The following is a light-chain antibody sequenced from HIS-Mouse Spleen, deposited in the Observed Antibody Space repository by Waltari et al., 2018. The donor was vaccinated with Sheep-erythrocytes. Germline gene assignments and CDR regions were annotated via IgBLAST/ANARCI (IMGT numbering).Light chain of an antibody. Sequence: QSALTQPPSASGSPGQSCTISCTGTSSDVGGYNYVSWYQQHPGKAPKRIIYEVSKRPSWVTDRSPRAKSSNPASLPVSGLEAWDEADYYCSSYAGSNKLVFGGGTKLTVL. CDR3: SSYAGSNKLV. CDR1: SSDVGGYNY. V-gene: IGLV2-8*01. CDR2: EVS. J-gene: IGLJ3*02.